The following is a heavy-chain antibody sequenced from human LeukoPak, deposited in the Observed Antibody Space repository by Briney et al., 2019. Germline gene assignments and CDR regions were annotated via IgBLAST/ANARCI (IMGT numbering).Heavy chain of an antibody. CDR3: ARLAIVGATSGYYGMDV. V-gene: IGHV3-30-3*01. CDR2: ISYDGSNK. D-gene: IGHD1-26*01. J-gene: IGHJ6*02. CDR1: GFTFSNYA. Sequence: GGSLRLSCVASGFTFSNYAMHWVRQAPGKGLEWVAVISYDGSNKYYADSVKGRFTISRDNSKNTLYLQMNSLRAEDTAVYYCARLAIVGATSGYYGMDVWGQGTTVTVSS.